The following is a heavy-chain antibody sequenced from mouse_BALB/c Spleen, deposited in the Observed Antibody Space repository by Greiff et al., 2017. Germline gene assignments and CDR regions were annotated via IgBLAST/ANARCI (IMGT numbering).Heavy chain of an antibody. D-gene: IGHD2-1*01. CDR3: ASGIYYGNYVFAY. CDR1: GFTFSSYA. Sequence: EVHLVESGGGLVKPGGSLKLSCAASGFTFSSYAMSWVRQSPEKRLEWVAEISSGGSYTYYPDTVTGRFTISRDNAKNTLYLEMSSLRSEDTAMYYCASGIYYGNYVFAYWGQGTLVTVSA. J-gene: IGHJ3*01. V-gene: IGHV5-9-4*01. CDR2: ISSGGSYT.